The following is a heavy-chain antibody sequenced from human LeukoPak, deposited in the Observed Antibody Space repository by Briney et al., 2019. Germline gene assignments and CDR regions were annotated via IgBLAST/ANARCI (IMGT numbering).Heavy chain of an antibody. CDR3: ARERPTNVLRYFDWLGDAFDI. Sequence: ASVKVSRKASGYTFTSYAMHWVRQAPGQRLEWMGWINAGNGNTKYSQEFQGRVTITRDTSASTAYMELSSLRSEDTAVYYCARERPTNVLRYFDWLGDAFDIWGQGTMVTVSS. J-gene: IGHJ3*02. D-gene: IGHD3-9*01. CDR2: INAGNGNT. CDR1: GYTFTSYA. V-gene: IGHV1-3*01.